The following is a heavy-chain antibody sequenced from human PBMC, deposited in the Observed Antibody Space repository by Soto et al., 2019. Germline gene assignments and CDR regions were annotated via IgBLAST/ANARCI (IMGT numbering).Heavy chain of an antibody. D-gene: IGHD1-26*01. V-gene: IGHV3-23*01. CDR2: ISGSGGST. CDR3: ARDPGDRNGMIV. Sequence: GGSLRLSCAASGFTFSHYAMTWVRQAPGKGLEWVSSISGSGGSTYYADSVKGRFTISRDNSKNTLYLQMNSLRAEDTAVYYCARDPGDRNGMIVWGQGTTVTVSS. J-gene: IGHJ6*02. CDR1: GFTFSHYA.